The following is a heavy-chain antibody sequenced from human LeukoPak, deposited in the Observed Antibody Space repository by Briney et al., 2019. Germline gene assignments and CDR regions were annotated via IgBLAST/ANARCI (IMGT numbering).Heavy chain of an antibody. CDR3: AKALLDCSSTSCWFDY. D-gene: IGHD2-2*01. CDR1: GFTFSSYA. J-gene: IGHJ4*02. Sequence: GGSLRLSCAASGFTFSSYAMSWVRQAPGKGLEWVSAISGSGGSTYYADSVKGRFTISRDNSKNTLYLQMNSLRAEDTAVYYCAKALLDCSSTSCWFDYWGQGTLVTVSS. CDR2: ISGSGGST. V-gene: IGHV3-23*01.